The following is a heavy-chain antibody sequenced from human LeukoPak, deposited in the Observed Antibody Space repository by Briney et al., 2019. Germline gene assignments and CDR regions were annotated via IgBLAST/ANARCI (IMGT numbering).Heavy chain of an antibody. V-gene: IGHV3-64*02. CDR3: ARGQYDILTGLPLPVS. D-gene: IGHD3-9*01. Sequence: PGGSLRLSCAASGFTFSSYAMHWVRHAPGKGLEYDSGIRTNGGSTYYADSVKGRFTISRDNAKNSLYLQMNSLRPEDTAVYYCARGQYDILTGLPLPVSWGQGALVTVSS. CDR2: IRTNGGST. J-gene: IGHJ5*02. CDR1: GFTFSSYA.